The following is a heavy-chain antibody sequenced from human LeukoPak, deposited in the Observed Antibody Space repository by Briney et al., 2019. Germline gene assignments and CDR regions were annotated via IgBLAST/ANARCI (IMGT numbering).Heavy chain of an antibody. V-gene: IGHV5-51*01. Sequence: GESLKISCKGSGYIFTHYWIGWVRQMPGKGLEWMGIINPADSDTRYSPSFQGQVLISADKSISTANLHWGSPKASDTAMYFCARRRSSTSDAVDIWGQGTMVTVS. CDR1: GYIFTHYW. J-gene: IGHJ3*02. CDR3: ARRRSSTSDAVDI. CDR2: INPADSDT.